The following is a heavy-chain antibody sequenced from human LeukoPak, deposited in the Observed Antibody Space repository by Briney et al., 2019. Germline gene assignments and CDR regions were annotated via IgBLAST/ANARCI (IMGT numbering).Heavy chain of an antibody. CDR2: IIPIFGTA. J-gene: IGHJ4*02. Sequence: SVKVSCKASGGTFSSYAISWVRQAPGQGLKWMGRIIPIFGTANYAQKFQGRVTITTDESTSTAYMELSSLRSEDTAVYYCARDILALEGDYLFDYWGQGTLVTVSS. CDR1: GGTFSSYA. CDR3: ARDILALEGDYLFDY. D-gene: IGHD4-17*01. V-gene: IGHV1-69*05.